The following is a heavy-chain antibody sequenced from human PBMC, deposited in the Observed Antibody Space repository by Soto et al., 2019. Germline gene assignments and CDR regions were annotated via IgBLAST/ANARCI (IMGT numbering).Heavy chain of an antibody. CDR1: GFTFSDYY. CDR3: ARTAVPAAQVNWFDP. V-gene: IGHV3-11*01. Sequence: GGSLRLSCAASGFTFSDYYMSWIRQAPGKGLEWVSYISSSGSTIYYADSVKGRFTISRDNAKNSLYLQMNSLRAEDTAVYYCARTAVPAAQVNWFDPWGRGTLVTVSS. J-gene: IGHJ5*02. CDR2: ISSSGSTI. D-gene: IGHD2-2*01.